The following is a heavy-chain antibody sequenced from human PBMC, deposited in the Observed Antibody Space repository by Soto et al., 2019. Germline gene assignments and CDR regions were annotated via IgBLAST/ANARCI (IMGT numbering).Heavy chain of an antibody. CDR1: GAALNCGNYY. D-gene: IGHD2-21*01. Sequence: SETLSLTCSVSGAALNCGNYYWSWIRQVPGKGLEWIGHIYVTGAVDYNPSLRDRITISQDTSETQFSLNLRLVTAADTAVYYCARLRIATNNYKWFDPWGQGTLVTVSS. CDR2: IYVTGAV. V-gene: IGHV4-31*03. J-gene: IGHJ5*02. CDR3: ARLRIATNNYKWFDP.